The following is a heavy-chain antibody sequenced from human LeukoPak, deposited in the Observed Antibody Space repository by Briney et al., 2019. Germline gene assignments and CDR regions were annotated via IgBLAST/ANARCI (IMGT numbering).Heavy chain of an antibody. CDR3: VRDSRYCPDV. CDR2: IISDGSSA. Sequence: AGGSLRLSCAASGFTFSMYWMHWVRQAPGKGLVWVSRIISDGSSASYADSVKGRFTISRDNAKNTLYLEMNSLRAEDTAVYYCVRDSRYCPDVWGQGTTVTVSS. V-gene: IGHV3-74*01. CDR1: GFTFSMYW. D-gene: IGHD2-15*01. J-gene: IGHJ6*02.